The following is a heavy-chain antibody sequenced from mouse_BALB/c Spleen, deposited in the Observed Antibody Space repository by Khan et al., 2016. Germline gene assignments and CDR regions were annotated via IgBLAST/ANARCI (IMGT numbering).Heavy chain of an antibody. CDR3: TRDYYGSRGYFDY. V-gene: IGHV1S81*02. CDR1: GYTFTSYY. D-gene: IGHD1-1*01. CDR2: INPSNGGT. Sequence: QVRLQQSGAELVKPGASVKLSCKASGYTFTSYYMYWVKQRPGQGLEWIGEINPSNGGTNFNEKFKSKATLTVDKSSSTAYMQLSSLTSEDSAVYYCTRDYYGSRGYFDYWGQGTTLTVSS. J-gene: IGHJ2*01.